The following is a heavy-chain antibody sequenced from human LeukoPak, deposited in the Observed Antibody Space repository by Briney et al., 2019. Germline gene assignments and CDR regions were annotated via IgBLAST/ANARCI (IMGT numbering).Heavy chain of an antibody. V-gene: IGHV1-18*01. Sequence: SVKVSCKTSGFSFPSFGISWVRQAPGQGLEWMGWISGSSGETNSAQKFQGRITLTTDTSTRTAYMELRSLRSDDTAVYYCARVLAGHPGYWGQGTLVTVSS. D-gene: IGHD6-19*01. J-gene: IGHJ4*02. CDR3: ARVLAGHPGY. CDR2: ISGSSGET. CDR1: GFSFPSFG.